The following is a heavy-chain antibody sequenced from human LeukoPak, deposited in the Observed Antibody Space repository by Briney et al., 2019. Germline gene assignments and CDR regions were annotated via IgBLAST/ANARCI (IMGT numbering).Heavy chain of an antibody. J-gene: IGHJ4*02. CDR2: ISGGGGST. Sequence: GGSLRLSCAASGFTFSSYAMSWVRQAPGKGLEWVSAISGGGGSTYYADSVKGRFTISRDNSKNTLYLQMNSLRAEDTAVYYCAKYDYGGYVGILDYWGQGTLVTVSS. D-gene: IGHD4-17*01. V-gene: IGHV3-23*01. CDR1: GFTFSSYA. CDR3: AKYDYGGYVGILDY.